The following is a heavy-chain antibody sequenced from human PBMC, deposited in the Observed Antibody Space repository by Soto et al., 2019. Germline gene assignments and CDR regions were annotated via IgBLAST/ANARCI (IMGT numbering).Heavy chain of an antibody. D-gene: IGHD4-17*01. Sequence: GGSLRLSCAASGFTFSSYSMNWVRQAPGKGLEWVSYISSSSSTIYYADSVKGRFTISRDNAKNSLYLQMNSLRDEDTAVYYCARDKAAYGDYEPFDYWGQGTLVTVSS. J-gene: IGHJ4*02. CDR1: GFTFSSYS. CDR3: ARDKAAYGDYEPFDY. V-gene: IGHV3-48*02. CDR2: ISSSSSTI.